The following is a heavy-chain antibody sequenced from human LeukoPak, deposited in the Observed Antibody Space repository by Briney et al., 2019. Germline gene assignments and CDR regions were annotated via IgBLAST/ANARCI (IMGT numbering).Heavy chain of an antibody. J-gene: IGHJ4*02. Sequence: SETLSLTCAVYGGSFSGYYWSWIRQPPGKGLEWIGEINHSGSTNYNPSLKSRVTISVDTSKNQFSLKLSSVTAADTAVYYCARVSIGLYSSGFDYWGQGTLVTVSS. V-gene: IGHV4-34*01. CDR3: ARVSIGLYSSGFDY. D-gene: IGHD6-19*01. CDR2: INHSGST. CDR1: GGSFSGYY.